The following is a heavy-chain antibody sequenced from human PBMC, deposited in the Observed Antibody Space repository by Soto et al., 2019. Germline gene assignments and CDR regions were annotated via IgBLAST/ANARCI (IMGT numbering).Heavy chain of an antibody. CDR1: GGSISSYY. Sequence: SETLSLTCTVSGGSISSYYWSWLRPPPGKGLEWIGYIYYSGSTYYNPSLKSRVTISVDTSKNQFSLKLSSVTAADTAVYYCARFYMVRGVMGAFDIWGQGTMVTVSS. CDR3: ARFYMVRGVMGAFDI. D-gene: IGHD3-10*01. J-gene: IGHJ3*02. V-gene: IGHV4-59*06. CDR2: IYYSGST.